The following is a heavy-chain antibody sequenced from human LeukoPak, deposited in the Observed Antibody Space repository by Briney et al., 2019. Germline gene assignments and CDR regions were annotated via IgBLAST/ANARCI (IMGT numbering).Heavy chain of an antibody. CDR3: ARVLLNYDSSGYYRLAGPYYFDY. V-gene: IGHV1-18*01. Sequence: ASVKVSCKASGYTFTSYGISWVRQAPGQGFEWMGWISAYNGNTNYAQKLQGRVTMTTDTSTSTAYMELRSLRSDDTAVYYCARVLLNYDSSGYYRLAGPYYFDYWGQGTLVTVST. J-gene: IGHJ4*02. CDR1: GYTFTSYG. CDR2: ISAYNGNT. D-gene: IGHD3-22*01.